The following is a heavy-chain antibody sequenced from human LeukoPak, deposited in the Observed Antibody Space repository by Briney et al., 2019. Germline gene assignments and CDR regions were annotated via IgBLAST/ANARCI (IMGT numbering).Heavy chain of an antibody. D-gene: IGHD3-10*01. V-gene: IGHV4-34*01. J-gene: IGHJ6*03. Sequence: SETLSLTCAVYGGSFSGYYWSRIRQPPGKGLEWIGEINHSGSTNYNPSLKSRVTISVDTSKNQFSLKLSSVTAADTAVYYCARGSRGSGSYYNVRYYYYMDVWGKGTTVTVSS. CDR2: INHSGST. CDR1: GGSFSGYY. CDR3: ARGSRGSGSYYNVRYYYYMDV.